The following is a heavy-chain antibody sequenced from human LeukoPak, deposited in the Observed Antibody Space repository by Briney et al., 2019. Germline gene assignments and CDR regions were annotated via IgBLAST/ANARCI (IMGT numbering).Heavy chain of an antibody. D-gene: IGHD3-22*01. CDR3: ARDWGGYYYDSSGYYFDY. J-gene: IGHJ4*02. V-gene: IGHV4-39*07. CDR2: IYYSGST. CDR1: GGSISSGGYY. Sequence: PSQTLSLTCTVSGGSISSGGYYWGWIRQPPGKGLEWIGSIYYSGSTYYNPSLKSRVTISVDTSKNQFSLKLSSVTAADTAVYYCARDWGGYYYDSSGYYFDYWGQGTLVTVSS.